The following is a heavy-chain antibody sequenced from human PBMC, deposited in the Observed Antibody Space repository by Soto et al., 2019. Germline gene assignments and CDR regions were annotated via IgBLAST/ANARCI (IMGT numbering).Heavy chain of an antibody. D-gene: IGHD6-13*01. CDR2: IYYSGST. Sequence: SETLSLTCTVSGGSISSSSYYWGWIRQPPGKGLEWIGIIYYSGSTYYNPSLKSRVTISVDTSKNQFSLKLSSVTAADTAVYYCARYIIAAAGTPNLDYYYYGMDVWGQGTTVTVSS. CDR3: ARYIIAAAGTPNLDYYYYGMDV. J-gene: IGHJ6*02. V-gene: IGHV4-39*07. CDR1: GGSISSSSYY.